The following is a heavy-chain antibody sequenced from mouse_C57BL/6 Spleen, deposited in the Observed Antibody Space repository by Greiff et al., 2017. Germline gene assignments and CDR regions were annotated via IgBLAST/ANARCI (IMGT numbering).Heavy chain of an antibody. J-gene: IGHJ4*01. CDR2: LDPSDSYT. D-gene: IGHD2-3*01. CDR3: ARSGDGYYSAMDY. Sequence: QVQLQQPGAELVMPGASVKLSCKASGYTFTSYWMHWVKQRPGQGLEWIGELDPSDSYTNYNQKFKGKSTLTVDKSSSTAYMQLSSLTSEDSAVYYCARSGDGYYSAMDYWGQGTSVTVSS. V-gene: IGHV1-69*01. CDR1: GYTFTSYW.